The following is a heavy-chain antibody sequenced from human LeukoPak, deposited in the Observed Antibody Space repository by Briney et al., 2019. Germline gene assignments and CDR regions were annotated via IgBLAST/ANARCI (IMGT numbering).Heavy chain of an antibody. CDR1: GFTFSSYW. D-gene: IGHD3-10*01. CDR2: IKQDGSEK. J-gene: IGHJ4*02. Sequence: GGSLRLSCAASGFTFSSYWMGWVRQSPGKGLEWVANIKQDGSEKYYVDSVKGRFTISRDNSKNSLYLQMSRLRAEDTAIYYCARDSPYSARGQPTDYWGQGTLVTVSS. CDR3: ARDSPYSARGQPTDY. V-gene: IGHV3-7*01.